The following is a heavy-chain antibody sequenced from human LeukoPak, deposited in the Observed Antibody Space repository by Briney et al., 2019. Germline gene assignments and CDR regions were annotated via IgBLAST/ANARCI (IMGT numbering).Heavy chain of an antibody. CDR3: ARDRDSSGWWRRYYFDY. V-gene: IGHV1-46*01. J-gene: IGHJ4*02. Sequence: ASVKVSCKASGYSFTSYYMHWVRQAPGQGLEWMGIINPSAGSASYAQKFQGRVTVTRDTSTSTVYMELSSLRSDDTAVYYCARDRDSSGWWRRYYFDYWGQGTLVTVSS. D-gene: IGHD6-19*01. CDR2: INPSAGSA. CDR1: GYSFTSYY.